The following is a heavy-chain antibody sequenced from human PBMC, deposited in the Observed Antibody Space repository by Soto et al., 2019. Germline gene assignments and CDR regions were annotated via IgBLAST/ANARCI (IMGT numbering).Heavy chain of an antibody. J-gene: IGHJ5*02. V-gene: IGHV3-11*01. CDR2: ISSSGSTI. CDR1: GFTFSDYY. D-gene: IGHD6-13*01. CDR3: ARGGTRYSSSWYLGWFDP. Sequence: GGSLRLSCAASGFTFSDYYMSWIHQAPGKGLEWVSYISSSGSTIYYADSVKGRFTISRDNAKNSLYLQMNSLRAEDTAVYYCARGGTRYSSSWYLGWFDPWGQGTLVTVSS.